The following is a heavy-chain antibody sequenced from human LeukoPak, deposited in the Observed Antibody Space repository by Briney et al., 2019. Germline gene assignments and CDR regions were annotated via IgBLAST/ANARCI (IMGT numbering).Heavy chain of an antibody. CDR2: IIHILGIA. CDR1: GGTFIKYA. J-gene: IGHJ4*02. Sequence: AVTVSFMACGGTFIKYAISWVGPAPGRGGAGVGRIIHILGIANYAQKSQGRVTITADKSTSTAYIELRSLRSEDTAVYYCAKDPTNAILPREREAFDYWGQGTLVTVSS. CDR3: AKDPTNAILPREREAFDY. D-gene: IGHD1-26*01. V-gene: IGHV1-69*10.